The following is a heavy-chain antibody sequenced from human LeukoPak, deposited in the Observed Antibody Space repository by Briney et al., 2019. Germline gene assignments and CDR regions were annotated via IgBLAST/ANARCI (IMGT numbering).Heavy chain of an antibody. D-gene: IGHD3-22*01. Sequence: PSETLSLTCAVYGGSFSGYYWSWIRQPPGKGLGWIGEINHSGSTNYNPSLKSRVTISVDTSKNQFSLKLSSVTAADTAVYYCARGPNDYYDSSGPDYWGQGTLVTVSS. V-gene: IGHV4-34*01. CDR2: INHSGST. CDR3: ARGPNDYYDSSGPDY. CDR1: GGSFSGYY. J-gene: IGHJ4*02.